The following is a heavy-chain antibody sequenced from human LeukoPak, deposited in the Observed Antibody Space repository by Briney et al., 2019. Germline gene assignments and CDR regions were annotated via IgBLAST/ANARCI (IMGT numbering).Heavy chain of an antibody. V-gene: IGHV4-30-4*01. CDR2: IYCSGST. CDR3: ARYNYYDSSGYHY. CDR1: GGSISSGDYY. J-gene: IGHJ4*02. D-gene: IGHD3-22*01. Sequence: SETLSLTCTVSGGSISSGDYYWSWIRQPPGKGLEWIGYIYCSGSTYYNPSLKSRVTISVDTSKNQFSLKLSSVTAADTAVYYCARYNYYDSSGYHYWGQGTLVTVSS.